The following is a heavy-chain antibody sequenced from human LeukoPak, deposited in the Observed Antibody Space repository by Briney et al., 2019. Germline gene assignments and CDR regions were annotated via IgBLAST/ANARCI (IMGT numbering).Heavy chain of an antibody. Sequence: GGSLRLSCAASGFTFSNAWMNWVRQAPGKGLEWVTFIRSKAYGGTTEYAASVKGRFTISRDDSKSIAYLQMNSLKTEDTAVYYCTSNHDSSGYTPDYWGQGTLVTVSS. D-gene: IGHD3-22*01. V-gene: IGHV3-49*04. CDR2: IRSKAYGGTT. J-gene: IGHJ4*02. CDR1: GFTFSNAW. CDR3: TSNHDSSGYTPDY.